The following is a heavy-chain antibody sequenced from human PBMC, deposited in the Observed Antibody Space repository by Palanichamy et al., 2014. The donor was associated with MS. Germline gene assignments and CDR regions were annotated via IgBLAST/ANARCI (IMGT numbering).Heavy chain of an antibody. CDR1: VRLRCLC. J-gene: IGHJ4*02. CDR2: IKSKANTYAT. V-gene: IGHV3-73*02. Sequence: EIQLVESGGGVGPAWGVPETLLCSLWVRLRCLCYTLGSRRASGKGLEWLGRIKSKANTYATAYAASVKGRFTVSRDDSKNTAYLQMNVLRTEDTAVYYCTRHFGSDWSQFFDYWGQGTLVTVSS. D-gene: IGHD6-19*01. CDR3: TRHFGSDWSQFFDY.